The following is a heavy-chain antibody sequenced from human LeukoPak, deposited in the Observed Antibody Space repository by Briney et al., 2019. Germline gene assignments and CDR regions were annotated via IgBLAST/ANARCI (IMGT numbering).Heavy chain of an antibody. CDR2: IRYDGSNK. V-gene: IGHV3-30*02. J-gene: IGHJ4*02. Sequence: GGSLRLSCAASGFTFSSYGMHWVRQAPGKRLEWVAFIRYDGSNKYYADSVKGRFTISRDNSKNTLYLQMNSLRAEDTAVYYCAKDLMVRGVPFDYWGQGTLVTVSS. CDR1: GFTFSSYG. CDR3: AKDLMVRGVPFDY. D-gene: IGHD3-10*01.